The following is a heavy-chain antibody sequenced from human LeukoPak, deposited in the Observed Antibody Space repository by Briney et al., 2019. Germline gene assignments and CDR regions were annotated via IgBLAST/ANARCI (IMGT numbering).Heavy chain of an antibody. CDR2: ISGSGGST. CDR3: ARGGSYLSAFDI. J-gene: IGHJ3*02. V-gene: IGHV3-23*01. CDR1: GFTFSRYG. Sequence: GRSLRLSCAASGFTFSRYGMSWVRQAPGKGLEWVSGISGSGGSTYYADSVKGRFTISRDNSKNTLYLEMNSLRAEDTAVYYCARGGSYLSAFDIWGQGTMVTVSS. D-gene: IGHD1-26*01.